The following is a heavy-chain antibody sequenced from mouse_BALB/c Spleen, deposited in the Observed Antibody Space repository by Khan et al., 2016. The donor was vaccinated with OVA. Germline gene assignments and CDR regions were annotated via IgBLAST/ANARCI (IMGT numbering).Heavy chain of an antibody. CDR3: ARLEKK. V-gene: IGHV2-9*02. CDR2: ICAGGGT. J-gene: IGHJ2*01. CDR1: GFSLTSYC. Sequence: VQLQESGPGLVASSQSLSITCTVSGFSLTSYCVHWVRQPPGKGLEWLGVICAGGGTNYNSALISSLSISKDNSKSPVFLKMSSLQTDDTAMYYCARLEKKWGQGTTLTVSS.